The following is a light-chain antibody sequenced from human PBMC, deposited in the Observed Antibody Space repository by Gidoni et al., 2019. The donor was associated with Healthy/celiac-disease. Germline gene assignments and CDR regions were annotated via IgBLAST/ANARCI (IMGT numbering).Light chain of an antibody. CDR3: QAWDSSMV. CDR1: KLGDKY. Sequence: SYELTQPPSVSVSPGQTASITCSGDKLGDKYACWYQQKPGQSPVLVIYQDSKRPSGIPERFSGSNSGNTATLTIRGTQAMDEAGYYCQAWDSSMVFGGGTKLTVL. CDR2: QDS. J-gene: IGLJ2*01. V-gene: IGLV3-1*01.